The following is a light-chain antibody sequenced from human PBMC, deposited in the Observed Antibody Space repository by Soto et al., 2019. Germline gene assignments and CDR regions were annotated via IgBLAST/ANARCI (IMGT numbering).Light chain of an antibody. CDR3: QQCNSYSPTT. J-gene: IGKJ1*01. CDR2: DAS. Sequence: DIQMTQSPSTLSASVGDRVTITCRASQSISSWLAWYQQKPGKAPKLLIYDASSLESGVPSRFSGSGSGTEFTLTISSQQPDDFATYYSQQCNSYSPTTFGQGTKVEIK. V-gene: IGKV1-5*01. CDR1: QSISSW.